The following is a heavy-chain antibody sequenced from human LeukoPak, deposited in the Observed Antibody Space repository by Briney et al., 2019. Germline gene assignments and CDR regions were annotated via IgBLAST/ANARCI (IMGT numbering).Heavy chain of an antibody. CDR2: IGNKVNTYTT. V-gene: IGHV3-72*01. Sequence: GGSLRLSCAASGFTFSDYYMDWVRQAPGKGLEWVGCIGNKVNTYTTEYAASVKGRFTTSRDDSQNSLYLQMNSLKTEDTAVYYCTRRRFYFDYWGQGTLVTVSS. J-gene: IGHJ4*02. CDR3: TRRRFYFDY. CDR1: GFTFSDYY.